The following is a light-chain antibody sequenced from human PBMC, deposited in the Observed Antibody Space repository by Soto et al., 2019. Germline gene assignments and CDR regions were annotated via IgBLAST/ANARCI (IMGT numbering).Light chain of an antibody. CDR3: QQTYSDPFT. Sequence: DIQMTQSPSSLSAFVGDRVTITCRASQSIARYLNWYQQKPGKPPKFLIYATTTLQSGVPSRFSGDASGTDFTLTITTLQPDDLATYYCQQTYSDPFTFAQGTKLEI. J-gene: IGKJ2*01. CDR2: ATT. V-gene: IGKV1-39*01. CDR1: QSIARY.